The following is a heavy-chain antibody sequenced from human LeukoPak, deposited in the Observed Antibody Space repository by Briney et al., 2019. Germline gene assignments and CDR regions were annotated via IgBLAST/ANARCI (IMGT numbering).Heavy chain of an antibody. J-gene: IGHJ4*02. CDR3: ARGVRDGYTRRTWFDY. CDR2: MNPNSGNT. CDR1: GYAFTSYD. V-gene: IGHV1-8*01. Sequence: GASVKVSCKASGYAFTSYDINWVRQATGQGLEWMGWMNPNSGNTGYAQKFQGRVTMTRNTSISTAYMELSSLRSEDTAVYYCARGVRDGYTRRTWFDYWGQGTLVTVSS. D-gene: IGHD5-24*01.